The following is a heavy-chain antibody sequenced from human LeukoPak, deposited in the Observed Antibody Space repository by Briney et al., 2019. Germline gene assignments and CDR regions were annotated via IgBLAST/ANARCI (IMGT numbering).Heavy chain of an antibody. D-gene: IGHD2-21*02. J-gene: IGHJ4*02. CDR3: ARTYCGGGCYDYFDY. CDR2: MNPNSGGT. V-gene: IGHV1-2*02. Sequence: ASVKVSCKASGYTFTGYYMHWVRQAPGQGLEWMGWMNPNSGGTNYAQKFQGRVTMTRDTSISTAYMELSRLRSDDTAVYYCARTYCGGGCYDYFDYWGQGTLVTVSS. CDR1: GYTFTGYY.